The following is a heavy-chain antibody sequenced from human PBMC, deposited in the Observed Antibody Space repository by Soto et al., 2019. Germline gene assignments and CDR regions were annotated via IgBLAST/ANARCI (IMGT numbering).Heavy chain of an antibody. D-gene: IGHD1-7*01. V-gene: IGHV3-30*04. CDR1: RFSFSSYA. J-gene: IGHJ4*03. CDR3: SRDGGSPGNYYSASDL. CDR2: ISPDGSET. Sequence: GGSLRLSCAVSRFSFSSYAMHWVRQAPGKGLEWVSVISPDGSETSYAESVKGRFTISRDNSKNTMYVQMHSLRTDDTAAYFYSRDGGSPGNYYSASDLWGQGTLVTVSS.